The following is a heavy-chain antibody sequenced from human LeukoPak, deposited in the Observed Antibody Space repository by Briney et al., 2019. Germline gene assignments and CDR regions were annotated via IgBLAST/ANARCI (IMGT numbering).Heavy chain of an antibody. V-gene: IGHV4-31*03. D-gene: IGHD3-10*01. Sequence: SETLSLTCTVSGGSISSGGYYWSWIRQHPGKGLEWIGYIYYSGSTYYNPSLKSRVTISVDTSKNQFSLKLSSVTAADTAVYYCARRITMVRDAFDIWGQGTMVTVSS. CDR2: IYYSGST. CDR1: GGSISSGGYY. J-gene: IGHJ3*02. CDR3: ARRITMVRDAFDI.